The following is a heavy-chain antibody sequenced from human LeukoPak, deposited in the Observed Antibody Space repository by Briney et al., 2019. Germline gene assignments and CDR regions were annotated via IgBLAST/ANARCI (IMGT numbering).Heavy chain of an antibody. CDR2: ISYDGSNK. Sequence: GGSLRLSCAASGFTFSSYGMHWVRQAPGKGLEWVAVISYDGSNKYYADSVKGRFTISRDNSKNTLYLQMNSLRVGDTAVYYCARHSDSPNYPDTDSFDLWGQGTTVTVSS. V-gene: IGHV3-30*03. CDR1: GFTFSSYG. D-gene: IGHD3-22*01. CDR3: ARHSDSPNYPDTDSFDL. J-gene: IGHJ3*01.